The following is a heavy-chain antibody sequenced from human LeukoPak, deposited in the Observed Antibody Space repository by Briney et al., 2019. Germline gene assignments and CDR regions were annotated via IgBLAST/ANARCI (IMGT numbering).Heavy chain of an antibody. CDR1: GGTFSSYA. CDR2: IIPIFGTA. J-gene: IGHJ3*02. V-gene: IGHV1-69*01. Sequence: GSSVTVSCKASGGTFSSYAISWVRQAPGQGLEWMGGIIPIFGTANYAQKFQGRVTITADESTSTAYMELSSLRSEDTAVYYCARGRYDILTGYLDAFDIWGQGTMVTVSS. D-gene: IGHD3-9*01. CDR3: ARGRYDILTGYLDAFDI.